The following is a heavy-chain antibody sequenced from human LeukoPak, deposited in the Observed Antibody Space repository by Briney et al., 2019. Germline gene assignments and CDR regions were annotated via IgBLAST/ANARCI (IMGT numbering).Heavy chain of an antibody. CDR2: IYTSGST. J-gene: IGHJ5*02. V-gene: IGHV4-4*07. Sequence: PSETLSLTCSVSVDSITMYYWTWIRQPAGRGLEWIGRIYTSGSTNYNPSLKGRVTISVDTSKNQFSLKLSSVTAADTAVYYCARSLQGQYCGGDCAISGWFDPWGQGTLVTVSS. CDR1: VDSITMYY. D-gene: IGHD2-21*02. CDR3: ARSLQGQYCGGDCAISGWFDP.